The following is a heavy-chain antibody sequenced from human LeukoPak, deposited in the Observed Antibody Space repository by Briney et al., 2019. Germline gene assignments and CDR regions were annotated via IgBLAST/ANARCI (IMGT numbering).Heavy chain of an antibody. CDR3: VRGGHWDYVWWFDP. V-gene: IGHV4-61*02. CDR1: GGSISSGSYY. CDR2: IYTSGST. J-gene: IGHJ5*01. D-gene: IGHD4-17*01. Sequence: SSETLSLTCTVSGGSISSGSYYWSWIRQPAGKGLEWIGRIYTSGSTNYNPSLKSRVTISVDTSKNQFSLKLSSVTAADTAVYYCVRGGHWDYVWWFDPWGQGTLVTVSS.